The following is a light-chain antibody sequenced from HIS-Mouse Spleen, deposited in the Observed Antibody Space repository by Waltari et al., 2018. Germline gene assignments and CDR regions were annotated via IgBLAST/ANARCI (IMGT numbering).Light chain of an antibody. CDR1: SPRTYY. CDR3: NSRDSSGNHVV. V-gene: IGLV3-19*01. CDR2: GKN. J-gene: IGLJ2*01. Sequence: SAELTQHPAVSSALGQTVRTTCEGDSPRTYYASWYQQKPGQAPVLVIYGKNNRPSGIPDRFSGSSSGNTASLTITGAQAEDEADYYCNSRDSSGNHVVFGGGTKLTVL.